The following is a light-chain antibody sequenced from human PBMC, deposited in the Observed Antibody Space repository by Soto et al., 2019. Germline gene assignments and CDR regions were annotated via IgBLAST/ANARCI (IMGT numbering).Light chain of an antibody. Sequence: MQTNQGPSSLCTSVRDRVTVTCRASQGISTFLNWYQQKPGKAPRLLIYAASRLQSGVPARFSGSGAEPDFTLTIPSLQPEDFGIYDCQQSYATVRTFGGGTKVEIK. CDR3: QQSYATVRT. CDR1: QGISTF. J-gene: IGKJ4*01. CDR2: AAS. V-gene: IGKV1-39*01.